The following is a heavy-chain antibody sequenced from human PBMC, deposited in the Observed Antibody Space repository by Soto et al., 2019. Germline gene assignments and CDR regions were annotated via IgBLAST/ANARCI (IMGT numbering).Heavy chain of an antibody. CDR1: GFTCSSNY. D-gene: IGHD3-10*01. J-gene: IGHJ6*02. V-gene: IGHV3-66*01. CDR2: IYSGGST. Sequence: EVQLVESGGGLVQPGGSLRLSCAASGFTCSSNYMSWVRQAPGKGLEWVSVIYSGGSTYYADSVKGRFTISRDNSKNTLYLQMNSLRAEDTAVYYCARDRIPTGMDVWGQGTTVTVSS. CDR3: ARDRIPTGMDV.